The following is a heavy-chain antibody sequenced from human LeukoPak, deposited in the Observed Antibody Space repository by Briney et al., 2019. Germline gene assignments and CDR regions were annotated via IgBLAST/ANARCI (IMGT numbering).Heavy chain of an antibody. Sequence: GGSLRLSCAASGFTFAVSPMSWVRQAPGKGLEWVSAIGANGFDTYYADSVKGRFTMSRDNSQDTLYLPMESLRAEDTAVYYCVTKTTVTYYWYFELWGRGALVTVSS. CDR2: IGANGFDT. V-gene: IGHV3-23*01. D-gene: IGHD4-17*01. CDR3: VTKTTVTYYWYFEL. CDR1: GFTFAVSP. J-gene: IGHJ2*01.